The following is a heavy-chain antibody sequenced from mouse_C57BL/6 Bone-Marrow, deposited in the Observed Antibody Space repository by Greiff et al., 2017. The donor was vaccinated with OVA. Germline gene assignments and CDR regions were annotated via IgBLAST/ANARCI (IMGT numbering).Heavy chain of an antibody. CDR2: IRNKANGYTT. CDR1: GFTFTDYY. Sequence: EVHLVESGGGLVQPGGSLSLSCAASGFTFTDYYMSWVRQPPGKALEWLGFIRNKANGYTTEYSASVKGRFTISRDNSQSILYLQMNALRAEDSATYYCARYKGAYYFDDWGQGTTLTVSS. J-gene: IGHJ2*01. V-gene: IGHV7-3*01. CDR3: ARYKGAYYFDD.